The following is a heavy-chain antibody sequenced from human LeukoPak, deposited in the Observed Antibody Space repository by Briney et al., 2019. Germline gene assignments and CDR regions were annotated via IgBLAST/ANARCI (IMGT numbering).Heavy chain of an antibody. Sequence: GGSLRLSCAASGFTFSSYAMSWVRQAPGKGLEWVSAISGSGGSTYYADSVKGRFTISRDNSKNTLYLQMNSPRAEDTAVYYCAKPFYDSSGYSFDYWGQGTLVTVSS. CDR1: GFTFSSYA. CDR2: ISGSGGST. D-gene: IGHD3-22*01. V-gene: IGHV3-23*01. CDR3: AKPFYDSSGYSFDY. J-gene: IGHJ4*02.